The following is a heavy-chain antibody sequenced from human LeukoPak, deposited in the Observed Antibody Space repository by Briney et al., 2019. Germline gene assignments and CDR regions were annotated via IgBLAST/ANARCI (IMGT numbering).Heavy chain of an antibody. D-gene: IGHD6-6*01. J-gene: IGHJ4*02. V-gene: IGHV4-34*01. CDR3: ARGGGYSSSSFDY. Sequence: SETLSLTCAICGGSFSGYYLSWIRQPPGKGLEWIGEINHSGSNNQNPSVKSRVTISVDTSKNQFSLKLSSVTAADTAVYYCARGGGYSSSSFDYWGQGTLVTVSS. CDR2: INHSGSN. CDR1: GGSFSGYY.